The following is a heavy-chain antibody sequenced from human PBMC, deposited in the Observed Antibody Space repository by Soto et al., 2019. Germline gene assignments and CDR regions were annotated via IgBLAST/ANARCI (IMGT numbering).Heavy chain of an antibody. Sequence: EAQLLESGGDLVQPGGSLRLSCAASGFTFSSRGMGWVRQAPGKGLEWVSGLSRGGGSTYYADSVKGRFTISRDNSKNTLDLIMKSMSVEDTALYYCLRAGQYRPDGFDIWGQGTMVTVSS. J-gene: IGHJ3*02. CDR1: GFTFSSRG. D-gene: IGHD3-9*01. CDR3: LRAGQYRPDGFDI. V-gene: IGHV3-23*01. CDR2: LSRGGGST.